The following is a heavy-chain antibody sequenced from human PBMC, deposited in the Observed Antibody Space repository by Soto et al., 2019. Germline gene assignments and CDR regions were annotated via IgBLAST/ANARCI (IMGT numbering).Heavy chain of an antibody. D-gene: IGHD2-15*01. Sequence: QVQLQESGPGLVKPSETLSLTCTVSGGSVSSGNYYWSWIRQPPGKGLEWIGFIYYTGSTSYNPSLKSRVTTSTDTSKIPFSLKLTTVTAADTAVYYCASALHCRGGSCSFDPWGQGTLVTVSS. CDR2: IYYTGST. CDR1: GGSVSSGNYY. V-gene: IGHV4-61*01. CDR3: ASALHCRGGSCSFDP. J-gene: IGHJ5*02.